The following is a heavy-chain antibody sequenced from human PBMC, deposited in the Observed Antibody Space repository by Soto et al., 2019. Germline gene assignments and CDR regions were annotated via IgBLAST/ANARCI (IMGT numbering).Heavy chain of an antibody. CDR1: GASISSSSYF. D-gene: IGHD1-1*01. J-gene: IGHJ4*02. CDR2: IYYSGST. V-gene: IGHV4-39*01. Sequence: SVTLSLTCTVSGASISSSSYFWGWIRQPPGKGLEWIGSIYYSGSTYYNPSLNSRATISLDTSKNQFSLKLSSVTAADTAVYYCARHGGPSRTGTGFGYWGQGTQVTVSS. CDR3: ARHGGPSRTGTGFGY.